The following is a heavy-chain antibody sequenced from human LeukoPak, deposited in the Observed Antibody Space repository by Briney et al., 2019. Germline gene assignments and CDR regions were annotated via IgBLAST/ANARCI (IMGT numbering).Heavy chain of an antibody. CDR2: ISSSSYI. CDR3: ARGAYDSSGYYSGRDY. V-gene: IGHV3-21*01. CDR1: GFTFSSYE. J-gene: IGHJ4*02. Sequence: GGSLRLSCAASGFTFSSYEMNWVRQAPGKGLEWVSSISSSSYIYYADSVKGRFTISRDSAKNSLYLQMNSLRAEDTAVYYCARGAYDSSGYYSGRDYWGQGTLVTVSS. D-gene: IGHD3-22*01.